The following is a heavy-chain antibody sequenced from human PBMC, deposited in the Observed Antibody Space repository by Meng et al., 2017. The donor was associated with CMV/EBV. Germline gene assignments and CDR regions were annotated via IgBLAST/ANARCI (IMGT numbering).Heavy chain of an antibody. V-gene: IGHV6-1*01. Sequence: SQTLSLTCAISGDSVSSHSAAWNWIRQSPSRGLEWLGRTYYRSKWYNDYAVSVKSRITINPDTSKNQFSLQLNSVTPEDTAVYYCARDAEPPVVTPYYYYYGMDVWGQGTTVPSP. CDR1: GDSVSSHSAA. D-gene: IGHD4-23*01. CDR3: ARDAEPPVVTPYYYYYGMDV. CDR2: TYYRSKWYN. J-gene: IGHJ6*02.